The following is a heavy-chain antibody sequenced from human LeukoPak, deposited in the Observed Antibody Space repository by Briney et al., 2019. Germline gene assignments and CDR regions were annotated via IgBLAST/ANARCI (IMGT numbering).Heavy chain of an antibody. Sequence: SQTLSLTCTVSGGSISSGSYYWSWIRQPAGKGLEWIGRIYTSGSTNYNPSLKSRVTISVDTSKNQFSLKLSSVTAADTAVYYCARDPEASWCSSSYYGMDVWGQGTTVTVSS. V-gene: IGHV4-61*02. CDR2: IYTSGST. J-gene: IGHJ6*02. CDR3: ARDPEASWCSSSYYGMDV. CDR1: GGSISSGSYY. D-gene: IGHD6-6*01.